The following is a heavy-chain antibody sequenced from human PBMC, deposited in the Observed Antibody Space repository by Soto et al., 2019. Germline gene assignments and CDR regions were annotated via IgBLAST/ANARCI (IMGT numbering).Heavy chain of an antibody. J-gene: IGHJ4*02. Sequence: EVQLVESGGGLVKPGGSLRLSCAASGFIFSSYTMNWVRQAPGKGLEWVSSISASSTYIYYAASLKGRFTISRDNAYKSLYMQMNSLRAEDTAVYYCARVCIRDPWMYLGQGTLVTVSS. CDR3: ARVCIRDPWMY. CDR1: GFIFSSYT. V-gene: IGHV3-21*01. CDR2: ISASSTYI. D-gene: IGHD2-8*01.